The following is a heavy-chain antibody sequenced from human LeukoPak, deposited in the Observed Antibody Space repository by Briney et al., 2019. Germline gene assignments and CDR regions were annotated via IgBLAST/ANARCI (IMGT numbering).Heavy chain of an antibody. CDR3: ARDLGYGYSYGYSGWYFDL. CDR2: ISSSGSTI. J-gene: IGHJ2*01. V-gene: IGHV3-11*01. CDR1: GFTFSDYY. Sequence: PGGSLRLSCAASGFTFSDYYMSWIRQAPGKGLEWVSYISSSGSTIYYADSVKGRFTISRDNAKNSLYLQMNSLRAEDTAVYYCARDLGYGYSYGYSGWYFDLWGRGTLVTVSS. D-gene: IGHD5-18*01.